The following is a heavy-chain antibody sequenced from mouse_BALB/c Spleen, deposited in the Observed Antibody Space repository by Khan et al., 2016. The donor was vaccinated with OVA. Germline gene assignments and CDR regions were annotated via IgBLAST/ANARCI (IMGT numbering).Heavy chain of an antibody. V-gene: IGHV1S81*02. Sequence: VQLQQSGAELVKPGASVKLSCKASGYTFTSYYIYWVKQRPGQGLEWIGGINPSNGGTYFNEKFESKATLTVDKSSSTAFTQVSSLTSEDSAVYYCTRSGWAAFAYWGQGTLVTVSA. CDR1: GYTFTSYY. D-gene: IGHD1-1*02. CDR2: INPSNGGT. CDR3: TRSGWAAFAY. J-gene: IGHJ3*01.